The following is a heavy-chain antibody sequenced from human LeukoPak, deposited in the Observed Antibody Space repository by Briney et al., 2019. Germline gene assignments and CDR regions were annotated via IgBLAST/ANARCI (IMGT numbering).Heavy chain of an antibody. CDR1: GLTFSGFE. Sequence: GGSLKLSCVGSGLTFSGFELNWVRQAPGKGLEWVSYIKDDGSLKTYADSVKGRFTISRDYARNSLYLQMNSLRVEDTAIYYCARRFRDWGQGTLVTVSS. D-gene: IGHD3-16*01. J-gene: IGHJ4*02. CDR3: ARRFRD. V-gene: IGHV3-48*03. CDR2: IKDDGSLK.